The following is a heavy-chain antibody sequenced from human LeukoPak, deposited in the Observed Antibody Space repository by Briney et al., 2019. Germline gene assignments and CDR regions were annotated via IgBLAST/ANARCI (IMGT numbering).Heavy chain of an antibody. CDR3: AKDRAARGPKGYHMEV. CDR2: ISWNSDSV. D-gene: IGHD3-10*01. V-gene: IGHV3-9*01. J-gene: IGHJ6*03. Sequence: PGGSLRLSCAASGFTFDGYAMHWVRQAPGKGLEWVSRISWNSDSVDYADSVKGRFTVSRDNAKNNLYLQMNTLRAEDTALYYCAKDRAARGPKGYHMEVWGKGTTVTVSS. CDR1: GFTFDGYA.